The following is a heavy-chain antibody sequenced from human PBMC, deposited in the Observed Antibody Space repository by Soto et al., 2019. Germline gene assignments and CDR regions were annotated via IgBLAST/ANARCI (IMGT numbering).Heavy chain of an antibody. CDR3: AVKRGYCSRTNCSSDH. CDR1: GYSFSNYW. Sequence: GESLKISCKASGYSFSNYWIGWVRQMPGKGLEWMGIIYPGDSDTRYSLSFQGQVTISADKSISTAYLQWGSLKASDTGMYYCAVKRGYCSRTNCSSDHWGQGTLVTVSS. J-gene: IGHJ4*02. V-gene: IGHV5-51*01. D-gene: IGHD2-2*01. CDR2: IYPGDSDT.